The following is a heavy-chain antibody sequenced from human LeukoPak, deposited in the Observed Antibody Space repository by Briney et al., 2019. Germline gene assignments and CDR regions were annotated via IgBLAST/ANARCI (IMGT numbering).Heavy chain of an antibody. Sequence: SETLSLTCSVSGGSMSNYYGSWIRQPPGKGLEWIAYIYYTGSTHYNPSLKSRVTMSVDTSKNQFSLTLSSVTAADTAVYYCARHISGAATLDWGQGTLVTVSS. J-gene: IGHJ4*02. V-gene: IGHV4-59*08. CDR1: GGSMSNYY. D-gene: IGHD3-3*02. CDR2: IYYTGST. CDR3: ARHISGAATLD.